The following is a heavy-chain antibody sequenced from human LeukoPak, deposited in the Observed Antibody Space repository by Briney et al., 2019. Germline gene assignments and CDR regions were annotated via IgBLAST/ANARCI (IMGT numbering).Heavy chain of an antibody. Sequence: SETLSLTCTVSSVSISSYSWSWIRQPPGKGLEWIGYIYHTGTTHYNPSLKGRVTISGDTSRNQFSLKLSSVTAADTAVYYCATRKLGNDYWGQGTLVTVSS. CDR1: SVSISSYS. CDR2: IYHTGTT. D-gene: IGHD7-27*01. J-gene: IGHJ4*02. CDR3: ATRKLGNDY. V-gene: IGHV4-59*01.